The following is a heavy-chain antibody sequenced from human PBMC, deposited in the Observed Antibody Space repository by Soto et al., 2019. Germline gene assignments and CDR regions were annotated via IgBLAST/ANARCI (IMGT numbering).Heavy chain of an antibody. J-gene: IGHJ4*02. CDR3: ARFDSGYYSIDY. V-gene: IGHV4-61*01. Sequence: SETLSLTCTVSGGSVSSGSYHWSWIRQPPGKGLEWIGYRYYSGSTNYNPSLKSRVTISVDTSKNQFSLKLSSVTAADTAVYYCARFDSGYYSIDYWGQGTLVTVSS. CDR1: GGSVSSGSYH. D-gene: IGHD3-22*01. CDR2: RYYSGST.